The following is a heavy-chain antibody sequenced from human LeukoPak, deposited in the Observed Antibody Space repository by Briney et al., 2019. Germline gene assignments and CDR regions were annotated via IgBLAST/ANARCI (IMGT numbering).Heavy chain of an antibody. D-gene: IGHD2/OR15-2a*01. J-gene: IGHJ5*02. V-gene: IGHV2-70*11. CDR1: GFSLSTSGMC. Sequence: SGPTLVNPTQTLTLTCTFSGFSLSTSGMCVSWIRQPPGKALEWLARIDWDDDKYYSTSLKTRLTISKDNSKNQVVLTITNNDPVDTVTYYCARILSISSRFDPWGQGTLVTVSS. CDR2: IDWDDDK. CDR3: ARILSISSRFDP.